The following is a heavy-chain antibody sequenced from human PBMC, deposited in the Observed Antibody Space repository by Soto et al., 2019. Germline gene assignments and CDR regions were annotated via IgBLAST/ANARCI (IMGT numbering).Heavy chain of an antibody. CDR2: MSHSGGT. D-gene: IGHD1-1*01. CDR3: ARVERGTATTVVDAFDI. CDR1: GGSVSSGSYY. V-gene: IGHV4-34*01. Sequence: QVQLQQWGAGLLKPSETLSLTCAVYGGSVSSGSYYWSWIRQPPGKGLEWIGEMSHSGGTHFNPSRKSRVTISVDTSKNQFSLKRSSVTAADTALYYCARVERGTATTVVDAFDIWGPGTMVTVSS. J-gene: IGHJ3*02.